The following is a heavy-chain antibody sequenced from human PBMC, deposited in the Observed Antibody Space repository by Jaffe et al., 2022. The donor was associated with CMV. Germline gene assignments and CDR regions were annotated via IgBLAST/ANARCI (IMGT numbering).Heavy chain of an antibody. CDR2: TYYRSKWYY. CDR1: GDSVSRKTAA. J-gene: IGHJ4*02. V-gene: IGHV6-1*01. CDR3: ASGAPPDY. Sequence: QVQLQQSGPGLVKPSQTLSLTCAISGDSVSRKTAAWNWIRQSPSRGLEWLGRTYYRSKWYYDYAESVKSRIAINPDTSKNQFSLQFNSVTPEDTAVYYCASGAPPDYWGQGTLVTVSS. D-gene: IGHD3-16*01.